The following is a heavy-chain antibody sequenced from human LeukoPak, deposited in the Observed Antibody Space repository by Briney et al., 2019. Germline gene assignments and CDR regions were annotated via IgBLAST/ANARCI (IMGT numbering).Heavy chain of an antibody. CDR3: ARGFWVEYYDSSGYLDY. D-gene: IGHD3-22*01. J-gene: IGHJ4*02. CDR2: INPNSGGT. CDR1: GYTFTGYY. V-gene: IGHV1-2*06. Sequence: ASVKVSCKASGYTFTGYYIQWVRQAPGQGLEWMGRINPNSGGTQYAQRFQSRVTMTRDTSISTAYMELSRLRSDDTAVYYCARGFWVEYYDSSGYLDYWGQGTLVTVSS.